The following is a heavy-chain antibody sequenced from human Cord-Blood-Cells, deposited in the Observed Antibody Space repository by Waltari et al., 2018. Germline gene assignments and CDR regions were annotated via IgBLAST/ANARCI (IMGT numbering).Heavy chain of an antibody. CDR2: ISGSSSYI. J-gene: IGHJ4*02. CDR1: GFTFSSYS. CDR3: ARVNWGSGNYFDY. V-gene: IGHV3-21*01. Sequence: EVQLVESGGGLVKPGGSLRLSCAASGFTFSSYSMNWVRRAPGKGLEWVSSISGSSSYIYYADSVKGRFTIARDNAKNSLYLQMNSLRAEDTAVYYCARVNWGSGNYFDYWGQGTLVTVSS. D-gene: IGHD7-27*01.